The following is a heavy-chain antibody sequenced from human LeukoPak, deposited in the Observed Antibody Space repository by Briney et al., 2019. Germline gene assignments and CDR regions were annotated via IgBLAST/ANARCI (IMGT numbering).Heavy chain of an antibody. CDR1: GFTVSSNY. J-gene: IGHJ6*03. V-gene: IGHV3-53*01. Sequence: PGGSLRLSCAASGFTVSSNYMSWVRQAPGKGLEWVSVIYSGGSTYYADSVKGRFTISRDNSNNTLYLQMNSLRAEDTAVYYCARGLSTGTGHWYDYYMDVWGKGTTVTVSS. D-gene: IGHD1-1*01. CDR3: ARGLSTGTGHWYDYYMDV. CDR2: IYSGGST.